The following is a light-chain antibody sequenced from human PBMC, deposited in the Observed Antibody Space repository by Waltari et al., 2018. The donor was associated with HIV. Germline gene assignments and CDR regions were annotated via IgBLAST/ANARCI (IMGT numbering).Light chain of an antibody. CDR2: EGS. J-gene: IGLJ3*02. Sequence: QSALTQPASVSGSPGQSITISCTGTSSDVGSYNLVSWYQQHPGKAPKLMIYEGSKRPSGFSNRFSGSKSGNTAYLTISGLQAEDEADYYCCSYAGSSTLDWVFGGGTKLTVL. V-gene: IGLV2-23*01. CDR1: SSDVGSYNL. CDR3: CSYAGSSTLDWV.